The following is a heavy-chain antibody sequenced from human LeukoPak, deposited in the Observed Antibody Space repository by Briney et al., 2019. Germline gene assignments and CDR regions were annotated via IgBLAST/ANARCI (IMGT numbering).Heavy chain of an antibody. V-gene: IGHV1-58*02. CDR1: GLSFTSSA. CDR2: IVVGSGNT. Sequence: SVKVSCKASGLSFTSSAMQWVRQARGQRLEWIGWIVVGSGNTNYAQKFQERVTITRDMSTSTAYMELSSLRSEDTAVYYCAAAYSSSSDYGMDVWGQGTTVTVSS. CDR3: AAAYSSSSDYGMDV. D-gene: IGHD6-6*01. J-gene: IGHJ6*02.